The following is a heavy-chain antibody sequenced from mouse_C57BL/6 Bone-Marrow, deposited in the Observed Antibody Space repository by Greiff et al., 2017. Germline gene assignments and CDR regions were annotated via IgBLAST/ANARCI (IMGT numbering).Heavy chain of an antibody. D-gene: IGHD2-3*01. CDR1: GFTFSDYY. Sequence: EVKLVESGGGLVQPGGSLKLSCAASGFTFSDYYMYWVRQTPEKRLEWVAYISNGGGSTYYPDTVKGRFTISRDNAKNTLYLQMSRLKSEDTAMYYCARRGWGYAMDYWGQGTSVTVSS. CDR3: ARRGWGYAMDY. CDR2: ISNGGGST. J-gene: IGHJ4*01. V-gene: IGHV5-12*01.